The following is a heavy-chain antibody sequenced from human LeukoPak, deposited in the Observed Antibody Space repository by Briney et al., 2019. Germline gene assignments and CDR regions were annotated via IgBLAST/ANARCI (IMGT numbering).Heavy chain of an antibody. V-gene: IGHV3-23*01. J-gene: IGHJ4*02. D-gene: IGHD6-19*01. CDR1: GFTFSSYA. CDR3: AKASGHYYFDH. CDR2: ISSSGGSA. Sequence: GGSLRLSCAASGFTFSSYAMSWVRQAPGKGLEWVSSISSSGGSAYNADSEKGRFTISRDNSKNTLYLQMNSLRAEDTAVYYCAKASGHYYFDHWGQGTLVTVSS.